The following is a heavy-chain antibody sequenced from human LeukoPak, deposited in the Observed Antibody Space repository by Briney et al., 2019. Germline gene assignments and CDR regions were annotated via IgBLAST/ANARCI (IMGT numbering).Heavy chain of an antibody. D-gene: IGHD3-10*01. CDR1: GFTVSSNY. CDR3: ASLGSGSYYSAYYYYGMDV. CDR2: IYSGGST. Sequence: GGSLRLSCAASGFTVSSNYISWVRQAPGKGLEWVSVIYSGGSTYYADSVKGRSTISRDNSKNTLYLQMNSLRAEDTAVYYGASLGSGSYYSAYYYYGMDVWGKGTTVTVSS. J-gene: IGHJ6*04. V-gene: IGHV3-53*01.